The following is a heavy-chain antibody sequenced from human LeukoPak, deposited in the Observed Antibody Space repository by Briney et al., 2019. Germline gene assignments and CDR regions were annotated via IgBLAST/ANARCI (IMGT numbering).Heavy chain of an antibody. V-gene: IGHV3-23*01. Sequence: GGSLRLSCAASGFTFSSYAMSWVRQAPGKGLEWVSAISGSGGSTYYADSVKGRFTIPRDNSKNTLYLQMNSLRAEDTAVYYCAKVPGGSYGLYYFDYWGQGTLVTVSS. CDR2: ISGSGGST. J-gene: IGHJ4*02. D-gene: IGHD1-26*01. CDR1: GFTFSSYA. CDR3: AKVPGGSYGLYYFDY.